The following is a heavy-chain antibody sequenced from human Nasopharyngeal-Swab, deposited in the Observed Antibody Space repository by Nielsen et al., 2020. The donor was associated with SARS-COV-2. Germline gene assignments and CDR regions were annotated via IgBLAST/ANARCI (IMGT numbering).Heavy chain of an antibody. J-gene: IGHJ4*02. CDR3: ARDSDYYDGVALLWYFDY. D-gene: IGHD3-22*01. CDR2: IKQDGSEK. V-gene: IGHV3-7*01. Sequence: GRQAPGKGLEGVANIKQDGSEKYYVDSVKGRFTISRDNAKNSLYLQMNSLRAEDTAVYYCARDSDYYDGVALLWYFDYWGQGTLVTVSS.